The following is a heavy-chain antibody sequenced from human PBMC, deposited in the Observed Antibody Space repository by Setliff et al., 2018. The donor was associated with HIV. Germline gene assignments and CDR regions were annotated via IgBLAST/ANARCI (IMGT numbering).Heavy chain of an antibody. D-gene: IGHD5-12*01. CDR1: GFSFSTYT. Sequence: GGSLRLSCAASGFSFSTYTMCWVRQAPGKGLEYISAISESGGSTYYADSMKGRFTISRDNSKNTLYLQINTLTAEDSAVYYCVREWAGYPLNWFDPWGQGTLVTVSS. J-gene: IGHJ5*02. V-gene: IGHV3-23*01. CDR2: ISESGGST. CDR3: VREWAGYPLNWFDP.